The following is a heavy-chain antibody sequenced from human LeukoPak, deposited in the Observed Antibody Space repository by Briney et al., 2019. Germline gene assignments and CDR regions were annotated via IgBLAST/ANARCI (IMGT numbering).Heavy chain of an antibody. V-gene: IGHV3-21*01. CDR2: INSISTYI. J-gene: IGHJ3*01. CDR1: GFTFSSSS. CDR3: ARDIAGTGAIDAFDL. Sequence: GGSLRLSCVASGFTFSSSSMNWVRQAPGKGLEWVSSINSISTYIYYADSLRGRFTISRANADNSLYLQMNSLRAEDTAVYYCARDIAGTGAIDAFDLWGQGTMVTVSS. D-gene: IGHD1-1*01.